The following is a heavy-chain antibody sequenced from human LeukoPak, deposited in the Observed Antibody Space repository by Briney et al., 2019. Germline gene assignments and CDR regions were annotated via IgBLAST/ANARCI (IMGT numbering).Heavy chain of an antibody. Sequence: EASVKVSCTASGGTFSSYAISWVRQAPGQGLEWMGWISAYNGNTNYAQKLQGRVTMTTDTSTSTAYMELRSLRSDDTAVYYCARVYSGSYRGAWDYFDYWGQGTLVTVSS. CDR1: GGTFSSYA. CDR3: ARVYSGSYRGAWDYFDY. CDR2: ISAYNGNT. V-gene: IGHV1-18*01. J-gene: IGHJ4*02. D-gene: IGHD1-26*01.